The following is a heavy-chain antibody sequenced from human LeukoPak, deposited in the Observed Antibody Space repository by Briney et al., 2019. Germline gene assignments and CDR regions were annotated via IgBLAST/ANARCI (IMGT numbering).Heavy chain of an antibody. CDR3: ARGTGWRAWFGP. V-gene: IGHV4-38-2*01. D-gene: IGHD3/OR15-3a*01. Sequence: SETLSLTCAVSGYSISSGYYWGWIRQPPGKGLEWIGSIYHSGSTYYNPSLKSRVTISVDTSKNQFSLKLSSVTAADTAVYYCARGTGWRAWFGPWGQGTLVTVSS. J-gene: IGHJ5*02. CDR1: GYSISSGYY. CDR2: IYHSGST.